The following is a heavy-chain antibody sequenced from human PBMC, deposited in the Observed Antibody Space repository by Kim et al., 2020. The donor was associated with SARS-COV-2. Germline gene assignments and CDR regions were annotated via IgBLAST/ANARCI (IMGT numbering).Heavy chain of an antibody. CDR2: NT. D-gene: IGHD4-17*01. CDR3: AVRDGDTRRY. J-gene: IGHJ4*02. V-gene: IGHV4-39*01. Sequence: NTDYNPSLKRRVTISIDTSKNQFSRKLSSVTAADTAVYYCAVRDGDTRRYWGQGTLVTVSS.